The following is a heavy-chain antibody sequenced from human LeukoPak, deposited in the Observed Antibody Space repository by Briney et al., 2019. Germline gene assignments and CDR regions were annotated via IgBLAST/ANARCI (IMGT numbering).Heavy chain of an antibody. J-gene: IGHJ4*02. CDR3: ASHSILGYCGSTSCYTGHFDY. V-gene: IGHV4-59*01. CDR1: GGPLTSYY. Sequence: SETLSLTCAVSGGPLTSYYWSWIRQPPGKGLEWIGFIYYRGSTNYNPSLESRVTISVDTSKNRFSLKLSSVTAADTAVYYCASHSILGYCGSTSCYTGHFDYWGQGTLVTVSS. CDR2: IYYRGST. D-gene: IGHD2-2*02.